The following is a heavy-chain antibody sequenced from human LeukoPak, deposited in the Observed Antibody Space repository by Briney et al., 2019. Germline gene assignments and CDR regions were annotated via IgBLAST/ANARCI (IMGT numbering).Heavy chain of an antibody. J-gene: IGHJ4*02. D-gene: IGHD1-26*01. Sequence: PSETLSLTCTVSGGSISSSYWSWIRQPPGKGLEWIGYIYYSGSTNYNPSLKSRVTISVDTSKNQFSLKLSSVTAADTAVYYCARVGSYGVLVYWGQGTLVTVSS. V-gene: IGHV4-59*12. CDR1: GGSISSSY. CDR2: IYYSGST. CDR3: ARVGSYGVLVY.